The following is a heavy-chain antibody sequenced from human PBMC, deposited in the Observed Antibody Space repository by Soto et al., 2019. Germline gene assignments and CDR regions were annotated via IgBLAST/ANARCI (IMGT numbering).Heavy chain of an antibody. V-gene: IGHV3-74*01. CDR3: ARGWFGLDV. J-gene: IGHJ6*04. CDR2: IDKVGTDS. D-gene: IGHD3-10*01. Sequence: EVQLVESGGGLVQPGGSLRLSCAASEFTFSGRSVHWVRQAPGKGLVWVSGIDKVGTDSTYADSVKGRFTSSRDNAKNTVYLQMNSLRVEDTAVYDSARGWFGLDVWGKGTTVTVSS. CDR1: EFTFSGRS.